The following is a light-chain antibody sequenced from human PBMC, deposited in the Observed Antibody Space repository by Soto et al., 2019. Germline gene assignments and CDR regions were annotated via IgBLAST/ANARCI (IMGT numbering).Light chain of an antibody. Sequence: EIVLTQSPGTLSLSPGERATLSCRASQSVRDSRLAWYQQKPGQGPRLLIYNASSRVTGIPDRFSGSGSGTDFTLTISRLEPEDFAVYCCQQYGVSPMYTFGQGTKLEVK. CDR3: QQYGVSPMYT. V-gene: IGKV3-20*01. J-gene: IGKJ2*01. CDR2: NAS. CDR1: QSVRDSR.